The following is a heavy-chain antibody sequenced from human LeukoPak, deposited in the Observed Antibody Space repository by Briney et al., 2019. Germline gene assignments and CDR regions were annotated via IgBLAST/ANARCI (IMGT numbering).Heavy chain of an antibody. CDR1: GGSISSYY. D-gene: IGHD1-1*01. Sequence: SETLSLTCTVSGGSISSYYWSWIRQPPGKGLEWIGYIYYSGSTNSNPSLKSRVTISVDTSKNQFSLKLSSVTAADTAVYYCASQTTGWYFDLWGRGTLVTVSS. V-gene: IGHV4-59*01. CDR2: IYYSGST. CDR3: ASQTTGWYFDL. J-gene: IGHJ2*01.